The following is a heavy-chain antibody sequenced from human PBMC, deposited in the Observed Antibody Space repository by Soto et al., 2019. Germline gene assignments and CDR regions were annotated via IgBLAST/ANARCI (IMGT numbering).Heavy chain of an antibody. J-gene: IGHJ4*02. CDR2: TNQDGSEK. D-gene: IGHD1-26*01. Sequence: EVHLVESGGGLVQTGGSLRLSCAISESTVRRDWMNWVRQAPGKGLEWVAHTNQDGSEKYYVDSVKGRFTITRDNAKNTPYLQMNSLRVGGTAIYYCSGGVGDAFWGQGTLVTVSS. CDR1: ESTVRRDW. V-gene: IGHV3-7*04. CDR3: SGGVGDAF.